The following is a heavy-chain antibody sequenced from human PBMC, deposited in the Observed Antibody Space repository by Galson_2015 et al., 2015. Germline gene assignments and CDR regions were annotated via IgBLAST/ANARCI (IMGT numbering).Heavy chain of an antibody. CDR3: ARQMLDYDLWSGYYPTNFDY. Sequence: SLRLSCAASEFTFSSYYMSWVRQAPGKGLEWVSSISSTTTYIYYADPVKGRFTISRDNAKNSLYLQVNSLGAEDTAVYYCARQMLDYDLWSGYYPTNFDYWGQGTLVTVSS. J-gene: IGHJ4*02. V-gene: IGHV3-21*01. CDR2: ISSTTTYI. CDR1: EFTFSSYY. D-gene: IGHD3-3*01.